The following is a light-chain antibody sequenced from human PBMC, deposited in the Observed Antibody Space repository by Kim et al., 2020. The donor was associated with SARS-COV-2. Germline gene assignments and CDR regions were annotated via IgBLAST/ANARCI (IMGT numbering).Light chain of an antibody. V-gene: IGKV3-20*01. CDR3: QQYGSSPWT. CDR2: GAS. CDR1: QSVSRSY. J-gene: IGKJ1*01. Sequence: FPGERANSPSRVSQSVSRSYLARYQNKTGQAPRLLIYGASSRATGIPDRFSGSGSGTDFTLTISRLEPEDFAVYYCQQYGSSPWTFGQGTTVEIK.